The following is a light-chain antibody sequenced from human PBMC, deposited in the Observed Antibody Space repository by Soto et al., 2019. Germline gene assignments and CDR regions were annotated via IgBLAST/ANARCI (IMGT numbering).Light chain of an antibody. Sequence: EIVLTQSPATLSLSPGERATLSCRASLSVSTNLAWYQQKPGQAPRLLIYDASNRATGIPARISGSGSGTDFTLTISSLEPEDFAVYYCQQRSNWPPMYTFGQGTKLEIK. CDR3: QQRSNWPPMYT. V-gene: IGKV3-11*01. J-gene: IGKJ2*01. CDR2: DAS. CDR1: LSVSTN.